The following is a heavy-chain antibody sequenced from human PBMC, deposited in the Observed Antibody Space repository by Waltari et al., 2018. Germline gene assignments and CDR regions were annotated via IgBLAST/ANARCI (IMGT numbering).Heavy chain of an antibody. CDR3: ARERGEAGTVTDDY. CDR2: IIPILGIA. Sequence: QVQLVQSGAEVKKPGSSVKVSCKASGGTFSSYTISCVRQAPGQGLEWMGRIIPILGIANYAQKFQGRVTITADKSTSTAYMELSSLRSEDTAVYYCARERGEAGTVTDDYWGQGTLVTVSS. D-gene: IGHD4-17*01. CDR1: GGTFSSYT. V-gene: IGHV1-69*08. J-gene: IGHJ4*02.